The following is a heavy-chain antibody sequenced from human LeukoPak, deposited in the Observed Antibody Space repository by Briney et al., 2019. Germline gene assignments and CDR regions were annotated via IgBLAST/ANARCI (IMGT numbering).Heavy chain of an antibody. D-gene: IGHD2-2*02. V-gene: IGHV1-2*02. CDR3: ARDIVVVPAAIPGYYYYYMDV. CDR2: ISPSGGST. J-gene: IGHJ6*03. Sequence: ASVKVSCKAFGYTFTSNYMHWVRQAPGQGPEWMGVISPSGGSTTYAQKFQGRVTMTRDTSISTAYMELSRLRSDDTAVYYCARDIVVVPAAIPGYYYYYMDVWGKGTTVTVSS. CDR1: GYTFTSNY.